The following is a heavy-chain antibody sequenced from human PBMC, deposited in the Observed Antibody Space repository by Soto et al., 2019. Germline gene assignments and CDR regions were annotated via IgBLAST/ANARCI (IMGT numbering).Heavy chain of an antibody. CDR1: GYTFTSYG. CDR3: ARRRSGSYAFWFAP. D-gene: IGHD3-16*01. V-gene: IGHV1-8*01. J-gene: IGHJ5*02. Sequence: QVQLVQSGAEVKKPGASVKVSCKASGYTFTSYGINWVRQAAGQGLEWMGWMTPNSGDTGYAQKFQGRVTMTRNTSITTAYMELSSLRSDDTAVYYCARRRSGSYAFWFAPWGQGTLVTVSS. CDR2: MTPNSGDT.